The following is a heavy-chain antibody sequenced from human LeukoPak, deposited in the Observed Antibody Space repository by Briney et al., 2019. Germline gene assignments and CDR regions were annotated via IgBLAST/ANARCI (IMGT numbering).Heavy chain of an antibody. Sequence: SVKVSCKASGGTFSSYAISWVRQAPGQGLEWMGRIIPIFGIANYAQKFQGRVTITAGKSTSTAYMELSSLRSEDTAVYYCARDSRTTDYYYYGMDVWGQGTTVTVSS. D-gene: IGHD1-1*01. V-gene: IGHV1-69*04. J-gene: IGHJ6*02. CDR3: ARDSRTTDYYYYGMDV. CDR2: IIPIFGIA. CDR1: GGTFSSYA.